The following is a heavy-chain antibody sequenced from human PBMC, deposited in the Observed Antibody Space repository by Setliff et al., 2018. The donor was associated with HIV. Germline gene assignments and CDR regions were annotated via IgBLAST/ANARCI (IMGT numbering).Heavy chain of an antibody. V-gene: IGHV4-38-2*02. CDR3: ARLSNGLPADY. Sequence: SETLSLTCTVSGYSISSDYYWGWIRQPPGKGLEWIGNIYYRGNTYYNPSLKSRLTISVETSKNQFSLTLNSVTAADTAFYYCARLSNGLPADYWGQGTLVTVSS. CDR1: GYSISSDYY. CDR2: IYYRGNT. D-gene: IGHD2-8*01. J-gene: IGHJ4*02.